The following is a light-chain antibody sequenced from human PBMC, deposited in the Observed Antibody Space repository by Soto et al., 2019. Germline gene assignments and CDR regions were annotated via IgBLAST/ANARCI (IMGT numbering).Light chain of an antibody. CDR3: QQLNSYPLT. CDR1: QSVTRN. J-gene: IGKJ4*01. V-gene: IGKV3-15*01. CDR2: GAT. Sequence: EIVMTQSPATLSVSPGERATLSCRASQSVTRNLAWYQQKPGQAPRLLIYGATIRATGIPARFSGSGSGTEFTLTISSLQSEDFAVYYCQQLNSYPLTFGGGTKVEIK.